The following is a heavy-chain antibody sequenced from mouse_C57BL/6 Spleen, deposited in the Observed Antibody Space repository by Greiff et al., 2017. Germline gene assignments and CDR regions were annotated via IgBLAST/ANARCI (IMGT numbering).Heavy chain of an antibody. Sequence: EVQLQQSGPELVKPGASVKISCKASGYTFTDYYMNWVKQSHGKSLEWIGDINPNNGGTSYNQKFKGKATLTVDKSSSTAYMELRSLTSEDSAVYYCAREGVSLLGGFAYWGQGTLVTVSA. D-gene: IGHD1-2*01. CDR1: GYTFTDYY. CDR3: AREGVSLLGGFAY. CDR2: INPNNGGT. J-gene: IGHJ3*01. V-gene: IGHV1-26*01.